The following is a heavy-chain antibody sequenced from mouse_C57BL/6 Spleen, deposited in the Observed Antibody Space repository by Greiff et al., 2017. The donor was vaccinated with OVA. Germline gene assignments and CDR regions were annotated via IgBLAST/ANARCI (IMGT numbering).Heavy chain of an antibody. Sequence: VQRVESGPELVKPGASVKISCKASGYAFSSSWMNWVKQRPGKGLEWIGRIYPGDGDTNYNGKFKGKATLTADKSSSTAYMQLSSLTSEDSAVYFCAKLGLYAMDYWGQGTSVTVSS. J-gene: IGHJ4*01. D-gene: IGHD4-1*01. CDR1: GYAFSSSW. V-gene: IGHV1-82*01. CDR2: IYPGDGDT. CDR3: AKLGLYAMDY.